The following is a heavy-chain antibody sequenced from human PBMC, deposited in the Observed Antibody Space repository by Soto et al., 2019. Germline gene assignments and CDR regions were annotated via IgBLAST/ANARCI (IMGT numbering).Heavy chain of an antibody. Sequence: SQTLSLTCAISGDSVFSNSADWNWIRQSPSRGLEWLGRTYYRSKWHNDYALSVKSRITIKPDTSKNQFSLQLNSVTPEDTAVYYCARGEYCSRMACYAIPYSGLDVWVQGTRVTVSS. J-gene: IGHJ6*02. CDR1: GDSVFSNSAD. V-gene: IGHV6-1*01. CDR2: TYYRSKWHN. CDR3: ARGEYCSRMACYAIPYSGLDV. D-gene: IGHD2-2*01.